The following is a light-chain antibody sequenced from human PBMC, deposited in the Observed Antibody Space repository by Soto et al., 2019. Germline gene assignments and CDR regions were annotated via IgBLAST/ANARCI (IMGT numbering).Light chain of an antibody. CDR2: GAS. CDR1: QSVSSK. V-gene: IGKV3-15*01. Sequence: EIVMTQSPATLSVSPGEGATLSYRASQSVSSKLAWYQQKPGQAPRLLIYGASTRATGIPARFSGSGSGTEFTLFISSLQSEDSAVYYCQQYNSWLWTFGQGTKVEIK. J-gene: IGKJ1*01. CDR3: QQYNSWLWT.